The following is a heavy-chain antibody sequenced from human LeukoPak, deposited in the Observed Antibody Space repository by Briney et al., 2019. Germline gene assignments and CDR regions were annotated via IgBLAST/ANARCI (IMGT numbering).Heavy chain of an antibody. J-gene: IGHJ4*02. CDR3: ARGFKVVRGVFDY. V-gene: IGHV4-34*01. Sequence: PSETLSLTCAVYGGSFSGYYWSWIRQPPGKGLEWIGEINHSGSTNYNPSLKSRVTISVDTSKNQFSLKLSSVTAADTAVYYCARGFKVVRGVFDYWGQGTLVTVSS. CDR1: GGSFSGYY. D-gene: IGHD3-10*01. CDR2: INHSGST.